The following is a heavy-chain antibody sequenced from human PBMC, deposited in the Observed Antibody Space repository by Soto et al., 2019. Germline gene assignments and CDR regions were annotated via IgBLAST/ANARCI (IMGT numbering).Heavy chain of an antibody. V-gene: IGHV3-23*01. D-gene: IGHD2-2*01. CDR3: AKVLVPATTRYYYYYYGMDV. J-gene: IGHJ6*02. CDR1: GFTFSTSA. Sequence: VGSLSLSCAASGFTFSTSAMRWVRQAPGKGPPWVSAISGSGGSTYYADCVKARFTISRDNSKNTLYLQKNSPKAKDTAVYYCAKVLVPATTRYYYYYYGMDVWAQGTTVTV. CDR2: ISGSGGST.